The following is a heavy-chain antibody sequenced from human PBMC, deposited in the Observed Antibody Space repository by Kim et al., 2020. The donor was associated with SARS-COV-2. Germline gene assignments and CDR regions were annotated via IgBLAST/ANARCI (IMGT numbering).Heavy chain of an antibody. CDR2: IYYSGST. CDR1: GGSISSYY. CDR3: ASDPTGGDY. Sequence: SETLSLTCTVSGGSISSYYWSWIRQPPGKGLEWIGYIYYSGSTNYNPSLKSRVTISVDTSKNQFSLKLSSVTAADTAVYYCASDPTGGDYWGQGTLVTVSS. D-gene: IGHD4-17*01. J-gene: IGHJ4*02. V-gene: IGHV4-59*13.